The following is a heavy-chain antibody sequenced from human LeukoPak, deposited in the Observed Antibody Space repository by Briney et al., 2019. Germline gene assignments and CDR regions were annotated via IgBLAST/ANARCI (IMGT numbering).Heavy chain of an antibody. V-gene: IGHV3-66*01. J-gene: IGHJ3*02. Sequence: PGGSLRLSCAASGFTVSSNYMSWVRQAPGKGLEWVSVIYSGGSTYYADSVKGRFTISRDNSKNTLYLQMNSLRAEDTAVYYCARGYYDILTGLRGAFDIWGQGTMATVSS. CDR2: IYSGGST. CDR3: ARGYYDILTGLRGAFDI. D-gene: IGHD3-9*01. CDR1: GFTVSSNY.